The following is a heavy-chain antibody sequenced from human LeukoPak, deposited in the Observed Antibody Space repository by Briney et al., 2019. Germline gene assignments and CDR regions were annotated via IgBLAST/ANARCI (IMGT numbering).Heavy chain of an antibody. CDR1: GGSVSSSSYY. V-gene: IGHV4-61*01. CDR2: IYYSGST. J-gene: IGHJ4*02. D-gene: IGHD6-25*01. CDR3: ARGQRYRY. Sequence: SETLSPTCTVSGGSVSSSSYYWSWIRQPPGKGLEWIGYIYYSGSTNYNPSLKSRVTISVDTSKNQFSLKLSSVTAADTAVYYCARGQRYRYWGQGTLVTVSS.